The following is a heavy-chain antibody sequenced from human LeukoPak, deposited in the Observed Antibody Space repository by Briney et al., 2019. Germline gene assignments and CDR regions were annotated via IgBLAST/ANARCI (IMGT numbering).Heavy chain of an antibody. CDR1: GFTLSTYS. CDR2: ISSSSLYI. J-gene: IGHJ4*02. V-gene: IGHV3-21*01. D-gene: IGHD5-24*01. Sequence: GGSLRLSCAASGFTLSTYSLNWVRQAPGKGLEWVSSISSSSLYIYYADSVKGRFTISRDDAKNSLFLQMNSLRAEDTAVYYCAREGDGYNSPIDYWGQGTLVTVSS. CDR3: AREGDGYNSPIDY.